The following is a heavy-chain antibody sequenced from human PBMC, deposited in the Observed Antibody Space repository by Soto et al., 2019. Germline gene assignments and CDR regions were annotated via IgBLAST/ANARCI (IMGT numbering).Heavy chain of an antibody. V-gene: IGHV1-69*13. CDR1: GGTFSSYA. D-gene: IGHD6-13*01. CDR2: IIPIFGTA. Sequence: GASVKVSCKASGGTFSSYAISCVRQAPGQGLEWMGGIIPIFGTANYAQKFQGRVTITADESTSTAYMELSSLRSEDTAVYYCARDLGAIAAAGTPRASYYFDYWGQGTLVTVSS. J-gene: IGHJ4*02. CDR3: ARDLGAIAAAGTPRASYYFDY.